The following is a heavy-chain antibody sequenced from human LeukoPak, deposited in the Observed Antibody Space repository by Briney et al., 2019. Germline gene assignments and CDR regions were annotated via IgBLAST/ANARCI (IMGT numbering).Heavy chain of an antibody. CDR3: ARARSIVGVSPFQH. CDR2: IYSDGTT. CDR1: GLTVSSNY. D-gene: IGHD1-26*01. Sequence: GGSLRLSCTASGLTVSSNYMSWVRQAPGKGLEWVSEIYSDGTTYYAASVKGRFSISRDNSKNTVYLQMNSLRVEDTAVYYCARARSIVGVSPFQHWGQGTLVTVSS. J-gene: IGHJ1*01. V-gene: IGHV3-53*01.